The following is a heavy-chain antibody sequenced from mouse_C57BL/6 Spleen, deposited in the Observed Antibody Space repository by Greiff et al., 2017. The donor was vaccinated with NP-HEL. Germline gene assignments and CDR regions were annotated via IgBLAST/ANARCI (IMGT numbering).Heavy chain of an antibody. CDR2: INPSTGGT. D-gene: IGHD1-1*01. Sequence: EVQLQQSGPELVKPGASVKISCKASGYSFTGYYMNWVKQSPEKSLEWIGEINPSTGGTTYNQKFKAKATLTVDKSSSTAYMQLKSLTSEDSAVYYCAREEDYYGSSPWFAYWGQGTLVTVSA. V-gene: IGHV1-42*01. J-gene: IGHJ3*01. CDR1: GYSFTGYY. CDR3: AREEDYYGSSPWFAY.